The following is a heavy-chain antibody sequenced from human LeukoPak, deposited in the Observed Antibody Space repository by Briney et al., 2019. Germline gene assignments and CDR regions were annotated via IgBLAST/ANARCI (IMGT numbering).Heavy chain of an antibody. V-gene: IGHV1-18*01. CDR1: GYTFTSYG. J-gene: IGHJ4*02. CDR3: AREGVYYYDSSGYSPLDY. D-gene: IGHD3-22*01. Sequence: ASVKVSCKASGYTFTSYGISWVRQAPGQGLEWMGWISAYNGNTNYAQKLQGRVTMTTDTSTSTDYMELRSLRSDDTAVYYCAREGVYYYDSSGYSPLDYWGQGTLVTVSS. CDR2: ISAYNGNT.